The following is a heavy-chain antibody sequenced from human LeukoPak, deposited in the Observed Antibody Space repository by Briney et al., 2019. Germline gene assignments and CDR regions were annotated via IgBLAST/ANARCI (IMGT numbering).Heavy chain of an antibody. Sequence: SGTLSLTCAVSGGSISSSNWWSWVRQPPGKGLEWIGEIYHSGSTNYNPSLKSRVTISVDKSKNQFSLKLSSVTAADTAVYYCARDHFNSGSYSDYWGQGTLVTVSS. J-gene: IGHJ4*02. V-gene: IGHV4-4*02. D-gene: IGHD1-26*01. CDR1: GGSISSSNW. CDR2: IYHSGST. CDR3: ARDHFNSGSYSDY.